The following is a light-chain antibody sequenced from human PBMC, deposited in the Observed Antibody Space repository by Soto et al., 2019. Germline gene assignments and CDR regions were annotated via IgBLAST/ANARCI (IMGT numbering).Light chain of an antibody. CDR1: SSDVGAYNY. CDR2: DVI. Sequence: QSVLTQPRSVSGSPGQSVTISCTGTSSDVGAYNYVSWYQQEPGKAPKLMIYDVIKRPSGVPDRFSGSKSDNAASLTISGLQAEDEADYYCCSYAGTYTYGFGTGTKVTVL. CDR3: CSYAGTYTYG. V-gene: IGLV2-11*01. J-gene: IGLJ1*01.